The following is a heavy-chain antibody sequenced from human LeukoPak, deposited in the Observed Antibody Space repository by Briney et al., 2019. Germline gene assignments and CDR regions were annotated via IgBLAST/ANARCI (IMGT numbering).Heavy chain of an antibody. CDR3: TRDLDYRGYSNFDH. CDR2: IKSDGSSI. J-gene: IGHJ4*02. Sequence: GGSLRLSCAASGFIFSNYAMSWVRQAPGKGLEWVSRIKSDGSSIIYADSVKGRFTISRDNAKNTLNLQMNSLRAEDTAVYYCTRDLDYRGYSNFDHWGQGTLVTVSS. V-gene: IGHV3-74*01. D-gene: IGHD4-23*01. CDR1: GFIFSNYA.